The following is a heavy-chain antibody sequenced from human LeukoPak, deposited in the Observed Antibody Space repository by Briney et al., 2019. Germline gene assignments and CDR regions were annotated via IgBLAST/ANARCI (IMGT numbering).Heavy chain of an antibody. V-gene: IGHV3-21*01. D-gene: IGHD6-13*01. J-gene: IGHJ6*02. CDR2: ISSSSSYI. CDR1: GFTFGSYS. CDR3: ARESGDSSWPYYYYGMDV. Sequence: GGSLRLSWAASGFTFGSYSMNWVRQAPGKGLEWVSSISSSSSYIYYADSVKGRFTISRDNAKNSLYLQMNSLRAEDTAVYYCARESGDSSWPYYYYGMDVWGQGTTVTVSS.